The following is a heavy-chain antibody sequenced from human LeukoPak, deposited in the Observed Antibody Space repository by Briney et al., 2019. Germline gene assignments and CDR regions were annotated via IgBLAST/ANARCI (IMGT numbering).Heavy chain of an antibody. D-gene: IGHD2-2*01. V-gene: IGHV1-2*06. J-gene: IGHJ4*02. Sequence: GASVKVSCKASGYTFTGYYMHWVRQAPGQGLEWMGRINPNSGGTNYSQKFQGRVTMTRDTSISTAYMELSSLRSEDTAVYYCATSYCSSTSCYEVWAYWGQGTLVTVSS. CDR2: INPNSGGT. CDR3: ATSYCSSTSCYEVWAY. CDR1: GYTFTGYY.